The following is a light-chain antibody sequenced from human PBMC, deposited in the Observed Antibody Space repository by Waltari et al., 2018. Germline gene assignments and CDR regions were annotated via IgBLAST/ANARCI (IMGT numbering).Light chain of an antibody. V-gene: IGKV3-15*01. J-gene: IGKJ2*01. CDR2: GTS. CDR1: QSVTSL. Sequence: EIVMTQSPATLSVSPGERATLSCRASQSVTSLLAWDQQKPGLAPRLRIYGTSTRATGIPDRFSGSGSGAEFTLTISSLQSEDFAVYYCQQYNNWPPTFGQGTKLEIK. CDR3: QQYNNWPPT.